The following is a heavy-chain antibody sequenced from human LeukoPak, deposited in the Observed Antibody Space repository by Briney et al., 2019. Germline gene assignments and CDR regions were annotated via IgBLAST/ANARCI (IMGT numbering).Heavy chain of an antibody. V-gene: IGHV4-39*07. CDR1: GGSISSTTDY. J-gene: IGHJ4*02. CDR3: ARGSYYDILTGLDY. D-gene: IGHD3-9*01. CDR2: FYYDGST. Sequence: PSETLSLTCSVSGGSISSTTDYWGWIRQPPGKGLEWIGTFYYDGSTYYNPSLKSRVTVSGDTSKNQFSLRLDSVTAADTAVYYCARGSYYDILTGLDYWGQGTLVTVSS.